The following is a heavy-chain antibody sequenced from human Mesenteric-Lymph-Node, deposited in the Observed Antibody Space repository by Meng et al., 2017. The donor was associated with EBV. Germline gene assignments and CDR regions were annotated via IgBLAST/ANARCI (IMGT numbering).Heavy chain of an antibody. J-gene: IGHJ4*02. D-gene: IGHD6-19*01. V-gene: IGHV1-2*06. CDR3: AVAVAGTGGYYIDY. CDR2: INPNSGGT. CDR1: GYTFTGYF. Sequence: LVQSGAEVKKPGASVKVSCKASGYTFTGYFMNWVRQAPGQGLEWMGRINPNSGGTNYAQKFQGRVTMTRDTSISTAYMELSRLRSDDTAVYYCAVAVAGTGGYYIDYWGQGTLVTVSS.